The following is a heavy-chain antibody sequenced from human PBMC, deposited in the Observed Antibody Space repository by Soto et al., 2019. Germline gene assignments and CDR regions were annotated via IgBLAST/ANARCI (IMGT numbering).Heavy chain of an antibody. J-gene: IGHJ4*02. CDR3: AKERSGGNIDY. CDR1: GFTFSSYG. Sequence: LRLSCAASGFTFSSYGMHWVRQAPGKGLEGVAVISYDGSNKYYADSVKGRFTISRDNSKNTLYLQMNSLRAEDTAVYYCAKERSGGNIDYWGQGTLVTVSS. D-gene: IGHD2-15*01. CDR2: ISYDGSNK. V-gene: IGHV3-30*18.